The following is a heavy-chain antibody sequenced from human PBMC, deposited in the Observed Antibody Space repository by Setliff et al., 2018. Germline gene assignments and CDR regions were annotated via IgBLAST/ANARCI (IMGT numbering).Heavy chain of an antibody. CDR3: ARESELEPLLNY. J-gene: IGHJ4*02. D-gene: IGHD1-1*01. Sequence: PSETLSLTCTVSGDSISSDNYYWNWIRQHPEKGLEWIGYISYSGSTYYNPSLRSQVTISLDTAKNQFSLKVRSVTAAGTAVYYCARESELEPLLNYWGQGTQVTVSS. CDR2: ISYSGST. CDR1: GDSISSDNYY. V-gene: IGHV4-31*01.